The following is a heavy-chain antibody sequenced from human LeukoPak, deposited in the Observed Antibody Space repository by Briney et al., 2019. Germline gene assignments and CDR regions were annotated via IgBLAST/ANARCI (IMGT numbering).Heavy chain of an antibody. J-gene: IGHJ4*02. CDR3: ARRGSSSSLDY. CDR2: ISYSGST. CDR1: GGSISRYS. Sequence: SGPTPVNPSETLSLTCTVSGGSISRYSWSWIRQPSGKGLEWIGYISYSGSTNYNPSLKSRVTISVDTSKNQFSLMLSPVTAADTAVYYCARRGSSSSLDYWGQGTLVTVSS. V-gene: IGHV4-59*08. D-gene: IGHD6-6*01.